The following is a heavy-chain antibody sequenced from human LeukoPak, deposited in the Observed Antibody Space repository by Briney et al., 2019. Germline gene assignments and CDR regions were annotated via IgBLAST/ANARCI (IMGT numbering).Heavy chain of an antibody. CDR3: AKGQFYCYGRDV. Sequence: PGGSLRLSCAASGFTFNTYEMNWVRQAPGKGLEWVSYISSGGSSIYYADSVKARFTISRDNAKNSLYLQMNSLRAEDTAVYYGAKGQFYCYGRDVWGQGTTVTVSS. CDR1: GFTFNTYE. V-gene: IGHV3-48*03. CDR2: ISSGGSSI. J-gene: IGHJ6*02. D-gene: IGHD5-24*01.